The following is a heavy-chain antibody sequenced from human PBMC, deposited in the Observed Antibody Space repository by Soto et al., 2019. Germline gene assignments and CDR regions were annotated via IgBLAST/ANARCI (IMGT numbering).Heavy chain of an antibody. CDR3: ARYEGSGSYYLGMGYYYMDV. CDR2: IYYSGST. D-gene: IGHD3-10*01. V-gene: IGHV4-39*01. Sequence: SETLSLTCTVSGGSISSSSYYWGWIRQPPGKGLEWIGSIYYSGSTYYNPSLKSRVTISVDTSKNQFSLKLSSVTAADTAVYYCARYEGSGSYYLGMGYYYMDVWGKGTTVTVSS. J-gene: IGHJ6*03. CDR1: GGSISSSSYY.